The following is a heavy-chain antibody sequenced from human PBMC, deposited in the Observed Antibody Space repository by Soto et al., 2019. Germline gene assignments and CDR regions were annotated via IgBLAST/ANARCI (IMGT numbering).Heavy chain of an antibody. Sequence: LRLSCAAAGFDFEDYAMRWVRQVPGKGLEWVSLTNSDGTDSYYVDSVKGRFTISRDNAKTTLYLQMDRLRPEDTALYFCAKSLYYYDSSPLGHWGQGTRVTVSS. J-gene: IGHJ4*02. CDR2: TNSDGTDS. V-gene: IGHV3-43*01. D-gene: IGHD3-22*01. CDR3: AKSLYYYDSSPLGH. CDR1: GFDFEDYA.